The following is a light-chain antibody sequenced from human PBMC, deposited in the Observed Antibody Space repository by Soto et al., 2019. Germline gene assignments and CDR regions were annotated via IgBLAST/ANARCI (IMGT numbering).Light chain of an antibody. V-gene: IGKV4-1*01. Sequence: DIVMTQSPDSLAVSLGERATINCKSSQSVLYSSNNKNYLAWYQEKPRQPPKLLISWASTRESGVPDRFSGSGSGTDFTLTISSLQAEDVAVYYCQQYYSTPFTFGPGTKVDI. CDR2: WAS. CDR1: QSVLYSSNNKNY. J-gene: IGKJ3*01. CDR3: QQYYSTPFT.